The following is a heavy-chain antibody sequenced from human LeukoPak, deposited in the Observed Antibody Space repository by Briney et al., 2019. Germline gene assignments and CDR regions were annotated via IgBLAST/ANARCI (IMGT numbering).Heavy chain of an antibody. D-gene: IGHD3-22*01. CDR2: INSDGSST. Sequence: PGGSLRLSCAASGFTFSSYWMHWVRQAPGKGLVWVSRINSDGSSTSYADSVKGRFTISRDNAKNTLYLQMNSLRAEDTAVYYSARYYYDSSGYYYEGYFDYWGQGTLVTVSS. CDR1: GFTFSSYW. V-gene: IGHV3-74*01. J-gene: IGHJ4*02. CDR3: ARYYYDSSGYYYEGYFDY.